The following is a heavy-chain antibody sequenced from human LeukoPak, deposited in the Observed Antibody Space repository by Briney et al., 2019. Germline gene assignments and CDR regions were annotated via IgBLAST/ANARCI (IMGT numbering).Heavy chain of an antibody. CDR2: ITSDGSST. CDR1: GFTFSTYW. Sequence: GGSLRLSCAASGFTFSTYWMHWVRQVPGKGLLWVPRITSDGSSTTYADSVKGRFTVSRDNAKNTLYLQMNSLRAEDTAVYYCAELGITMIGGVWGKGTTVTISS. V-gene: IGHV3-74*01. CDR3: AELGITMIGGV. D-gene: IGHD3-10*02. J-gene: IGHJ6*04.